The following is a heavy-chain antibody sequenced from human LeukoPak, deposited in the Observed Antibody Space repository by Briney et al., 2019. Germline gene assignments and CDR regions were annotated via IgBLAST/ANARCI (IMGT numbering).Heavy chain of an antibody. Sequence: ASVKVSCKASGYTFTSYGISWVRQAPGQGLEWMGWISAYNGNTNYAQKFQGRVTMTRDTSTSTVYMELSSLRSEDTAVYYCARGRHNWFDPWGQGTLVTVSS. CDR3: ARGRHNWFDP. CDR2: ISAYNGNT. V-gene: IGHV1-18*01. J-gene: IGHJ5*02. CDR1: GYTFTSYG.